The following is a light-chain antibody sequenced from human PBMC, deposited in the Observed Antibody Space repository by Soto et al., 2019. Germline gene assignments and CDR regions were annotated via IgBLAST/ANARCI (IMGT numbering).Light chain of an antibody. CDR1: QSVSSN. V-gene: IGKV3-15*01. CDR3: QQYNNWPPIT. CDR2: GAS. Sequence: EIGMCHSASTLSVSTGERATLSCRASQSVSSNLAWYQQKPGQAPRLLIYGASTRAAGIPARFSGSGSGTEFTLTISSLQSEDFAVYYCQQYNNWPPITFGQGTRLEIK. J-gene: IGKJ5*01.